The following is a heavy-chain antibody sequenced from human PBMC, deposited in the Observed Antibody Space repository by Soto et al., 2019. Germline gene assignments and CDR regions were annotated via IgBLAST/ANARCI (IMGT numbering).Heavy chain of an antibody. J-gene: IGHJ4*02. CDR3: AKGSGAYYYEY. CDR1: GFTFSSFS. CDR2: INTVGAT. Sequence: PGGSLRLSCAASGFTFSSFSMTWVRQAPGNGLEWVSTINTVGATYYADSVKGRFTISRDNSQNTVYLQMNSLRAEDTAVYYCAKGSGAYYYEYWGQGTLVTISS. V-gene: IGHV3-23*01. D-gene: IGHD2-15*01.